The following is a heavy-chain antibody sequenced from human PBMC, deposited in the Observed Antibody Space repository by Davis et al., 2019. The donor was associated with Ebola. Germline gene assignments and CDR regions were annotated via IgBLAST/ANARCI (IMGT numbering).Heavy chain of an antibody. CDR2: ISAYNGNT. Sequence: ASVKVSCKASGYTFTSYGISWVRQAPGQGLEWMGWISAYNGNTNYAQKLQGRVTMTTDTSTSTAYMELRSLRSDDTAVYYCARPDSSSWYGYYYYGMDVWGQGTTVTVSS. J-gene: IGHJ6*02. V-gene: IGHV1-18*01. CDR3: ARPDSSSWYGYYYYGMDV. CDR1: GYTFTSYG. D-gene: IGHD6-13*01.